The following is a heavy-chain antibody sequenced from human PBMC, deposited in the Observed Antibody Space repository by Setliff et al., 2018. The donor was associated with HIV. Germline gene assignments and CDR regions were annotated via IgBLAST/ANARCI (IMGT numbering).Heavy chain of an antibody. CDR3: ARGPLYGYDRGYFDY. D-gene: IGHD5-12*01. Sequence: GASVKVSCKVSGYTFPDYYMQWVRQAPGQGLEWMGGIIPIASVPNYSQKFQDRLTITADESTTTVYMDMSSLRSEDTAQYYCARGPLYGYDRGYFDYWGQGTLVTV. CDR1: GYTFPDYY. J-gene: IGHJ4*02. CDR2: IIPIASVP. V-gene: IGHV1-69*10.